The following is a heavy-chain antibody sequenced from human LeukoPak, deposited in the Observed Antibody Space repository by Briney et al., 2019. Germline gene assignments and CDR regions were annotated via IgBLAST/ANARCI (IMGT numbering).Heavy chain of an antibody. CDR3: AKAPMEDSWYIHFDF. J-gene: IGHJ4*02. CDR1: GFTFSTYA. CDR2: ITNTGSNT. V-gene: IGHV3-23*01. D-gene: IGHD6-13*01. Sequence: GGSLRLSCAASGFTFSTYAMTWVRQAPGKGLEWVSPITNTGSNTYYADSVKGRFTISRDNSKNTLYLQINSLRVEDTAIYYCAKAPMEDSWYIHFDFWGQGTLVTVSS.